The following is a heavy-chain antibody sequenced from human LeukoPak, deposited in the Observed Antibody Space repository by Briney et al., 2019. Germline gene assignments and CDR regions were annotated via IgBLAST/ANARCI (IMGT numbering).Heavy chain of an antibody. CDR1: GFTFSSYS. CDR3: ARESSPGGVVHGAFDI. Sequence: PGGSLRLSCAASGFTFSSYSMNWVRQAPGKGLEWVSAISGSGGSTYYADSVKGRFTISRDNSKNTLYLQMNSLGAEDTAVYYCARESSPGGVVHGAFDIWGQGTMVTVSS. V-gene: IGHV3-23*01. D-gene: IGHD2-15*01. J-gene: IGHJ3*02. CDR2: ISGSGGST.